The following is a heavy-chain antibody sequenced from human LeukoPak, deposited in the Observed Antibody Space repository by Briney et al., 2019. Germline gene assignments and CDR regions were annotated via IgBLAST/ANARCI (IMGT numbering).Heavy chain of an antibody. D-gene: IGHD3-10*01. J-gene: IGHJ4*02. V-gene: IGHV3-48*03. CDR3: ARESRDYYGSGSYTI. Sequence: GGSLRLSCAASGFTFSSSEMNWVRQAPGKGLEWVSYISTSADTIYYADSVEGRFTISRDNAKRSLYLQMNSLRAEDTAVYYCARESRDYYGSGSYTIWGQGTLVTVSS. CDR2: ISTSADTI. CDR1: GFTFSSSE.